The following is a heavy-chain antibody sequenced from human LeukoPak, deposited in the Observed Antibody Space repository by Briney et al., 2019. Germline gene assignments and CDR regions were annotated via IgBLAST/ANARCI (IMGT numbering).Heavy chain of an antibody. J-gene: IGHJ4*02. D-gene: IGHD3-10*01. V-gene: IGHV4-59*01. Sequence: SETLSLTCTVSGGSISSYYWSWIRQPPGKGLKWIGYIYYRGSTNYNPSLKSRVTISVDTSKNQFSLRLTSVTAADTAMYYCASRTYYGSGPDYWGQGTLVTVSS. CDR3: ASRTYYGSGPDY. CDR2: IYYRGST. CDR1: GGSISSYY.